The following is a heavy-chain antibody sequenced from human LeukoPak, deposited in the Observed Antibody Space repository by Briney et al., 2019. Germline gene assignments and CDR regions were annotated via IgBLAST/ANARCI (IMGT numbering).Heavy chain of an antibody. V-gene: IGHV1-2*02. CDR2: INPNSGGT. Sequence: ASVRVSCKASGYTFTSYAMHWVRQAPGQRLEWMGWINPNSGGTNYAQKFQGRVTMTRDTSISTAYMELSRLRSDDTAVYYCATSYSGSFHFDYWGQGTLVTVSS. CDR3: ATSYSGSFHFDY. J-gene: IGHJ4*02. D-gene: IGHD1-26*01. CDR1: GYTFTSYA.